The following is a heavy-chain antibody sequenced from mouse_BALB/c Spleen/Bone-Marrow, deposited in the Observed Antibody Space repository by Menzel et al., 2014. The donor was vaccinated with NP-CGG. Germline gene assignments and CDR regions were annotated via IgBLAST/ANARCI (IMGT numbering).Heavy chain of an antibody. Sequence: EVQLQQSGAELVKPGASVKLSCTASGFNIKDAYMHWVKQRPAQGLEWIGRIAPANGNTEYDPKFLDKATITADTSSNTAYLQFSSLTSEDTAVYCCARSPGEVNYWGQGTLVTVSA. J-gene: IGHJ3*01. CDR3: ARSPGEVNY. V-gene: IGHV14-3*02. CDR2: IAPANGNT. D-gene: IGHD1-3*01. CDR1: GFNIKDAY.